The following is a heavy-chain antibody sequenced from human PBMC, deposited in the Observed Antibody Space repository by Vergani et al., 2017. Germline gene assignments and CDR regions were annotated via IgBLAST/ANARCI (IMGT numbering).Heavy chain of an antibody. V-gene: IGHV1-2*02. CDR3: ARDGGYRPGGAVSRLYYYYSGMDV. Sequence: QVQLVQSGAEVKKPGASVKVSCKASGYTFTGYYMHWVRQAPGQGHEWMGWINPNSGGTNYAQKFQGRVTMTRDTSISTAYMELSRLRSDDTAVYYCARDGGYRPGGAVSRLYYYYSGMDVWGQGTTVTVSS. CDR2: INPNSGGT. J-gene: IGHJ6*02. D-gene: IGHD3-16*02. CDR1: GYTFTGYY.